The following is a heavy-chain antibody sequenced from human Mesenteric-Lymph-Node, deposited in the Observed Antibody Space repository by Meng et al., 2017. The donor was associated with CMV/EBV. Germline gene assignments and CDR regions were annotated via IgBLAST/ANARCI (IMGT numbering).Heavy chain of an antibody. J-gene: IGHJ4*02. CDR2: IYPGDSAT. CDR1: GYSFTNYW. D-gene: IGHD2-2*01. Sequence: KVSCKGSGYSFTNYWIGWVRQMPGKGLEWMGIIYPGDSATRYSPSFQGQVTISADKSISTAYLQWSSLKASDTAMYYCARAGGAYCTTTSCLVYWGQGTLVTVSS. CDR3: ARAGGAYCTTTSCLVY. V-gene: IGHV5-51*01.